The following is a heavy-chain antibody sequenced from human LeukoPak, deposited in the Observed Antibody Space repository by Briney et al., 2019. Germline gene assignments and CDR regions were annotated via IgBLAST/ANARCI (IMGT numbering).Heavy chain of an antibody. CDR3: ARGSGSSIYYYYYGMDV. D-gene: IGHD3-10*01. CDR1: GYTFTNYY. J-gene: IGHJ6*02. CDR2: INPSGGST. V-gene: IGHV1-46*01. Sequence: ASVKVSCKASGYTFTNYYMHWVRQAPGQGLEWMGIINPSGGSTSYAQKFQGRVTMTRDTSTSTVYMELSSLRSEDTAVYYCARGSGSSIYYYYYGMDVWGQGTTVTVSS.